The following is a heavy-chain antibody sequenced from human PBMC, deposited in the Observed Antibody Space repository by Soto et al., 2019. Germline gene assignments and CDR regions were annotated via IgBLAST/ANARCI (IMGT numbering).Heavy chain of an antibody. D-gene: IGHD3-22*01. CDR2: IYHSGST. CDR3: ARGYYDSSGYQELYAFDI. Sequence: QLQLQESGSGLVKPSQTLSLTCAVSGGSISSGGYSWSWIRQPPGKGLEWIGYIYHSGSTYYNPSLKSRVTISVDRSKNQFSLKLSSVTAADTAVYYCARGYYDSSGYQELYAFDIWGQGTMVTVSS. V-gene: IGHV4-30-2*01. CDR1: GGSISSGGYS. J-gene: IGHJ3*02.